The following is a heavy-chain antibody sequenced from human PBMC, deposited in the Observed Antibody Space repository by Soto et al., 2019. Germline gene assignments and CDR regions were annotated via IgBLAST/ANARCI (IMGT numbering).Heavy chain of an antibody. J-gene: IGHJ4*02. D-gene: IGHD3-3*01. V-gene: IGHV3-30-3*01. Sequence: HPVGSLRLSCAASGFTFSSYAMHWVRQAPGKGLEWVAVISYDGSNKYYADSVKGRFTISRDNSKNTLYLQMNSLRAEDTAVYYCARAGLITIFGVVNYWGQGTLVTVSS. CDR3: ARAGLITIFGVVNY. CDR1: GFTFSSYA. CDR2: ISYDGSNK.